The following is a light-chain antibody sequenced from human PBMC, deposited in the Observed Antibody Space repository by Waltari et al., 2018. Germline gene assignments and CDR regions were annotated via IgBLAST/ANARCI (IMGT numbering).Light chain of an antibody. J-gene: IGLJ3*02. CDR1: KLGDKY. CDR2: QDN. Sequence: SYDLTQPPSVSVSPGRTGTITCSGDKLGDKYVSWYQQKSGQSPALVIYQDNKRPSGIPGRFSGSTSGNTATLTISGTQAMDEADYYCQAWDSSTGVFGGGTKLTVL. V-gene: IGLV3-1*01. CDR3: QAWDSSTGV.